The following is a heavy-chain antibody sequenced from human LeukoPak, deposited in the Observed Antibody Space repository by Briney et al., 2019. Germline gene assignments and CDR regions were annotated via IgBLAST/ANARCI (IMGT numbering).Heavy chain of an antibody. J-gene: IGHJ5*02. CDR3: AREGIKIFGGWAPFDP. V-gene: IGHV1-2*02. Sequence: ASVKVSCKASGYTFTDNYIHWVRQAPGQGLEWMGWINPLSGGPMYAQKFQGRVTMTRDASLSTAYIELNGLKSDDTAIYYCAREGIKIFGGWAPFDPWGQGTLVTVS. CDR1: GYTFTDNY. D-gene: IGHD3-3*01. CDR2: INPLSGGP.